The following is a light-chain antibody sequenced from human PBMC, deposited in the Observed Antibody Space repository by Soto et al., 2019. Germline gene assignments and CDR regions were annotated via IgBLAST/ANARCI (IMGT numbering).Light chain of an antibody. Sequence: QSALTQSASVSGSPGQSITIPCTGTSSDVGGYDYVSWYQQHPGKVPKLIIYEVIKRPSGVSHRFSGSKSGNTASLTISGLQTEDEADYYCSSSTTSSALVFGGGTKLTVL. J-gene: IGLJ2*01. V-gene: IGLV2-14*01. CDR2: EVI. CDR3: SSSTTSSALV. CDR1: SSDVGGYDY.